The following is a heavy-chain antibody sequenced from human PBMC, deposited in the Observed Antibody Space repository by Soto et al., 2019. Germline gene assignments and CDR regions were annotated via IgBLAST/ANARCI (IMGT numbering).Heavy chain of an antibody. Sequence: GGSLRLSCAASGFTFSSYAMTWVRQAPGKGLEWVSGISGSGGSTYYADSVKGRFTISRDNSKNTLYVQMNSLRVDDTAVYYCAKEEMATLSSWGLGTLVTV. D-gene: IGHD5-12*01. V-gene: IGHV3-23*01. CDR1: GFTFSSYA. J-gene: IGHJ5*02. CDR2: ISGSGGST. CDR3: AKEEMATLSS.